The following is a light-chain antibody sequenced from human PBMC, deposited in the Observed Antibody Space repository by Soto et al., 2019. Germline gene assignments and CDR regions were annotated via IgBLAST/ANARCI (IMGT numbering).Light chain of an antibody. V-gene: IGKV3-15*01. CDR2: GAS. J-gene: IGKJ4*01. CDR1: QSVSSN. CDR3: QQYNNPLT. Sequence: EIVMTQSPATLSVSPGERATLSCRASQSVSSNLAWYQQKPCQAPRLLIYGASTRATGIPARFSGSWSGTEFTLTISSLQSEDFAVYYCQQYNNPLTFGGGTKVDIK.